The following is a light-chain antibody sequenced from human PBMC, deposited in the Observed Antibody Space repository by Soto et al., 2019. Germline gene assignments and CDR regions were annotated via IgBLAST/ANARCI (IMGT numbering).Light chain of an antibody. CDR3: MEALQSPLT. J-gene: IGKJ4*01. CDR1: QSVLHSSNNKNN. V-gene: IGKV2-28*01. CDR2: LGS. Sequence: DIVMTQSPDSLAVSLGERATINCKSSQSVLHSSNNKNNLAWYLQKPGQSPQLLIYLGSSRASGVPDRFSGSGSGTDFTLKISRVEAEDVGVYYCMEALQSPLTFGGGTKVDIK.